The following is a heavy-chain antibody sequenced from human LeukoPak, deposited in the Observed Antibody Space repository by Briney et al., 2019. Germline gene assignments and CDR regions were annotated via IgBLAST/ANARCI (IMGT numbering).Heavy chain of an antibody. CDR3: AKGAGWPPSIDY. D-gene: IGHD6-19*01. J-gene: IGHJ4*02. V-gene: IGHV3-30*18. CDR1: GFTFSSYG. CDR2: ISYDGSNK. Sequence: GGSLRLSCAASGFTFSSYGMHWVRQAPGKGLEWVAVISYDGSNKYYADSVKGRFTISRDNSKNTLYLQMNSLRAEDTAVYYCAKGAGWPPSIDYWGQGTLVTVSS.